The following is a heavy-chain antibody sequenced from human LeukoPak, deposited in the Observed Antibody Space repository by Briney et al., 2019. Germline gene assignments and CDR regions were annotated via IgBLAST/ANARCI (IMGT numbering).Heavy chain of an antibody. CDR3: AKGLTFYSYSGMDV. CDR1: GFTFCNYA. J-gene: IGHJ6*02. Sequence: GGSLRLSCAASGFTFCNYAMSWVRQAPGKGLEWVSGISGSGGGTYYADSVKGRFTTSRDNSKNTLHLQMNSLRAEDTAVYYCAKGLTFYSYSGMDVWGQGTTVTVSS. V-gene: IGHV3-23*01. CDR2: ISGSGGGT. D-gene: IGHD6-19*01.